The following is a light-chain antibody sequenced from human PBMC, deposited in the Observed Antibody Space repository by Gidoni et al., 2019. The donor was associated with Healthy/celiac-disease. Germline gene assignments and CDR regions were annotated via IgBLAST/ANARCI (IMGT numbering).Light chain of an antibody. CDR1: PRVSSSY. CDR3: QQYGSSPFT. Sequence: EIVLTQSPGTPSLSPGERATLSCRASPRVSSSYLAWYQQKPGQAPRLLIYGASSRATGIPDRFSGSGSGTDFTLTISRLEPEDFAVYYCQQYGSSPFTFGPGTKVDIK. CDR2: GAS. J-gene: IGKJ3*01. V-gene: IGKV3-20*01.